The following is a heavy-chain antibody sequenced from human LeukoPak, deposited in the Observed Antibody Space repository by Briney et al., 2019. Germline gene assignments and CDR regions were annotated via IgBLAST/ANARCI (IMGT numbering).Heavy chain of an antibody. CDR1: GITFSSYA. CDR3: AKHYSSGTYYNYFDY. D-gene: IGHD3-10*01. CDR2: ISDSGGRT. V-gene: IGHV3-23*01. J-gene: IGHJ4*02. Sequence: GGSLRLSCAASGITFSSYAMSWVRQAPGKGLEWVSAISDSGGRTYYADSVKGRFTISRDNSKNTLYLQMNSLRAEDTAVYYCAKHYSSGTYYNYFDYWGQGTLVAVSS.